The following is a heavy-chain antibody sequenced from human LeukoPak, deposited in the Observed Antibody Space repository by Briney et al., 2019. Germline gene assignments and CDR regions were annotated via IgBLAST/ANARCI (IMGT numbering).Heavy chain of an antibody. CDR3: ARDRRGLDTAMPPNDAFDI. Sequence: ASVKVSCKASGYTFTNYYMHWVRLAPGQGLEWMGIINSSGGSTSYAQKFQGRVTMTRDTSTSTVYMELSSLRSEDTAVYYCARDRRGLDTAMPPNDAFDIWGHGTMVTVSS. D-gene: IGHD5-18*01. CDR1: GYTFTNYY. J-gene: IGHJ3*02. V-gene: IGHV1-46*01. CDR2: INSSGGST.